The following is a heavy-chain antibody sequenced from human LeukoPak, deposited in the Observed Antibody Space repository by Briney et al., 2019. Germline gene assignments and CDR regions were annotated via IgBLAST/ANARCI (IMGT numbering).Heavy chain of an antibody. CDR3: ARRAPYGSGGSCYLDY. CDR1: GYIFTSYW. D-gene: IGHD2-15*01. CDR2: IYPGDSDT. Sequence: GESLKISCKGSGYIFTSYWIGWVRQMPGKGLEWMGIIYPGDSDTRYSPSFQGQVTISADKSISTAYLQWSSLKASDTAMYYCARRAPYGSGGSCYLDYWGQGTLVTVSS. V-gene: IGHV5-51*01. J-gene: IGHJ4*02.